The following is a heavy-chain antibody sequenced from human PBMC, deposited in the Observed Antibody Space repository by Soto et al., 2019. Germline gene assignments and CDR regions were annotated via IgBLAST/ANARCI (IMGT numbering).Heavy chain of an antibody. CDR2: IYYSGST. V-gene: IGHV4-39*01. CDR3: ARSYKRITMVLGVMTTYYYYGMDV. J-gene: IGHJ6*02. D-gene: IGHD3-10*01. Sequence: PSETLSLTCTVSGGSISSSSYYWGWIRQPPGKGLEWIGSIYYSGSTYYNPSLKSRVTISVDTSKNQFSLKLSSVTAADTAVYYCARSYKRITMVLGVMTTYYYYGMDVWGQGTTVTVSS. CDR1: GGSISSSSYY.